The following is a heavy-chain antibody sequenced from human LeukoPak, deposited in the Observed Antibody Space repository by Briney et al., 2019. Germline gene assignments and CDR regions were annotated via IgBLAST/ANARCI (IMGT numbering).Heavy chain of an antibody. CDR3: ARDLGYCSGGSCYSSGFDY. CDR1: GFTFSDYY. CDR2: ISSSSSYT. V-gene: IGHV3-11*06. J-gene: IGHJ4*02. Sequence: GGSLRLSCAASGFTFSDYYMSWIRQAPGKGLEWVSYISSSSSYTNYADSVTGRFTISRDNAKNSLYLQMNSLRAEDTAVYYCARDLGYCSGGSCYSSGFDYWGQGTLVTVSS. D-gene: IGHD2-15*01.